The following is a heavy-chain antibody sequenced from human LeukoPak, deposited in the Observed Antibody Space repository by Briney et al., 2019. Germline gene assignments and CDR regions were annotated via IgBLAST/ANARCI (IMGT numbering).Heavy chain of an antibody. CDR1: GGSISSSSYY. J-gene: IGHJ5*02. Sequence: ETLSLTCTVSGGSISSSSYYWGWIRQPPGKGLEWIGSIYYSGSTYYNPSLKSRVTISVDTSKNQFSLKLSSVTAADTAVYYCARESIAVAGTGWFDPWGQGTLVTVSS. V-gene: IGHV4-39*07. D-gene: IGHD6-19*01. CDR2: IYYSGST. CDR3: ARESIAVAGTGWFDP.